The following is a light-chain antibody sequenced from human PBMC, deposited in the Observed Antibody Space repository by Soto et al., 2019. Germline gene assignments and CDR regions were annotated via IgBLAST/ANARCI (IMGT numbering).Light chain of an antibody. J-gene: IGKJ2*01. CDR1: QTVSSKY. V-gene: IGKV3-20*01. CDR3: QKFDDSPPAFT. CDR2: GAS. Sequence: ESVLTQSPGTLSLSPGERATLSCRASQTVSSKYLTWYQQKPGQAPRLLIYGASIRATGIPDRFSDSRSGADFTLTISKLEPEDFAVYYCQKFDDSPPAFTFGQGTKLEI.